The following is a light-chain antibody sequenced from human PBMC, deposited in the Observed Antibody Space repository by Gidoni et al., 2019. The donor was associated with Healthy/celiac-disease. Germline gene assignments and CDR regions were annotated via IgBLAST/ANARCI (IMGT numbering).Light chain of an antibody. CDR1: QGISSY. V-gene: IGKV1-9*01. CDR2: AAS. CDR3: QQPTLT. J-gene: IGKJ4*01. Sequence: IQLTQSPSSLSASVGDRVTITCRASQGISSYLAWYQQKPGKAPKLLIYAASTLQSGVPSRFSGSGSGTDFTLTISSLQPEDFATYYCQQPTLTFGGGTKVEIK.